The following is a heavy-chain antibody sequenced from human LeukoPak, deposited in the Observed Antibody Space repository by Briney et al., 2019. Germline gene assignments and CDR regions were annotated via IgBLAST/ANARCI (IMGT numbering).Heavy chain of an antibody. CDR2: IIPIFGTA. CDR3: AMGDSSGYYSSY. Sequence: SVQVSCKASGGTFSSYAISWVRQAPGQGLEWMGRIIPIFGTANYAQKFQGRVTITTDESTSTAYMELSSLRSEDTAVYYCAMGDSSGYYSSYWGQGTLVTVSS. V-gene: IGHV1-69*05. CDR1: GGTFSSYA. J-gene: IGHJ4*02. D-gene: IGHD3-22*01.